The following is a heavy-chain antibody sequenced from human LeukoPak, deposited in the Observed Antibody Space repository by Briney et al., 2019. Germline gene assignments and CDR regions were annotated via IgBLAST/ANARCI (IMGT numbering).Heavy chain of an antibody. CDR3: ATDLFYYDSSGYRGLVDY. J-gene: IGHJ4*02. V-gene: IGHV1-24*01. D-gene: IGHD3-22*01. Sequence: ASVKVSCKVSGYTRTELSMHWVRQAPGQGLEGVGGFNPEDGETIYAQKYQGRVTMTEDASTGTAYMELRSLRSEDTAVYYCATDLFYYDSSGYRGLVDYWGQGTLVTVSS. CDR2: FNPEDGET. CDR1: GYTRTELS.